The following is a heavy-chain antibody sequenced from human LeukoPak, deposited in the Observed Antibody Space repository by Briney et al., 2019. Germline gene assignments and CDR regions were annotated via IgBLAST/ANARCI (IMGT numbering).Heavy chain of an antibody. D-gene: IGHD1-26*01. Sequence: GGSLRLSCAASGFTFSSYEMNWVRQAPGKGLEWVSYISSGSTIYYADSVKGRFTISRDNAKNSLYLQMNSLRAEDTAVYYCAREGTGSGDSFNIWGQGTMVTVSS. CDR3: AREGTGSGDSFNI. CDR1: GFTFSSYE. V-gene: IGHV3-48*03. J-gene: IGHJ3*02. CDR2: ISSGSTI.